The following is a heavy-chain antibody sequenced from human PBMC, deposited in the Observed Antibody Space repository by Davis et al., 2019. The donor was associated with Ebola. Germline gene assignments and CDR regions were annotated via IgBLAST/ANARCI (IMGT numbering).Heavy chain of an antibody. Sequence: GGSLRLSCAASGFTFSSYGMSWVRQAPGKGLEGVAHIWYDGSNKYYGDSVTGRFTVSRDNSKNTLYLEMDSLRAEDTALYYCAREGSIHAFDIWGQGTMVTVS. CDR1: GFTFSSYG. CDR3: AREGSIHAFDI. V-gene: IGHV3-33*07. J-gene: IGHJ3*02. CDR2: IWYDGSNK. D-gene: IGHD3-10*01.